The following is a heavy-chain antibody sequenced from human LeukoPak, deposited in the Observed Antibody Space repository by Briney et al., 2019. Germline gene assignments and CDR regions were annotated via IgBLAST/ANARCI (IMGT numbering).Heavy chain of an antibody. CDR1: GFTFSSYS. D-gene: IGHD3-10*01. Sequence: GGSLRLSCAASGFTFSSYSMNWVRQAPGKGLEWVSSISSSGSYIYYADSVKGRFTISRDNAKNSLYLQMSSLRAEDTAVYYCARDLYYYGSGSPTYFDYWGQGTLVTVSS. CDR3: ARDLYYYGSGSPTYFDY. V-gene: IGHV3-21*01. CDR2: ISSSGSYI. J-gene: IGHJ4*02.